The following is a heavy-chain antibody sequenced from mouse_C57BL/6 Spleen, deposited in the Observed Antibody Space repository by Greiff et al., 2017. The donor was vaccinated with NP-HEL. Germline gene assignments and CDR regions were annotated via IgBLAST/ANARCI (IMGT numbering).Heavy chain of an antibody. CDR2: INPNNGGT. J-gene: IGHJ4*01. V-gene: IGHV1-26*01. Sequence: EVQLQQSGPELVKPGASVKISCKASGYTFTDYYMNWVKQSHGKSLEWIGDINPNNGGTSYNQKFKGKATLTVDKSSSTAYMELRSLTSEDSAVYYGARGRALDYDGRDCDYYAMDYWGQGTSVTVSS. D-gene: IGHD2-4*01. CDR3: ARGRALDYDGRDCDYYAMDY. CDR1: GYTFTDYY.